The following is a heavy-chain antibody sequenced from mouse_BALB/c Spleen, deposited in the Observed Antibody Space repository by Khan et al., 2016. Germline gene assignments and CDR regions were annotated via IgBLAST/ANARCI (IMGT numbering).Heavy chain of an antibody. CDR1: GFSLTSYG. CDR3: ARHDGYYYAIDY. CDR2: IWSDGST. V-gene: IGHV2-6-2*01. Sequence: QVQLQQSGPDLVAPSQSLSITCTVSGFSLTSYGVHWVRQPPGKGLEWLVVIWSDGSTTYNSALKSRLSISKDNSKSQVFLKMNSLQTDDTAMYYCARHDGYYYAIDYWGQGTSVTVSS. D-gene: IGHD2-3*01. J-gene: IGHJ4*01.